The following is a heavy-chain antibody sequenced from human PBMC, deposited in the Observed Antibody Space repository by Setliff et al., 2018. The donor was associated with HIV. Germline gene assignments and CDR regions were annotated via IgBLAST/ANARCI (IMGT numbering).Heavy chain of an antibody. CDR1: GGSISSYY. V-gene: IGHV4-4*07. CDR2: IYISGST. J-gene: IGHJ6*02. CDR3: ARIFGDQGYYYGMDV. Sequence: LSLTCTVSGGSISSYYWSWIRQPAGKGLEWIGHIYISGSTNYNPSFNSRVTMSVDTSKNQFSLRLTSVIAADTAVYYCARIFGDQGYYYGMDVWGQGTTVTVSS. D-gene: IGHD3-3*01.